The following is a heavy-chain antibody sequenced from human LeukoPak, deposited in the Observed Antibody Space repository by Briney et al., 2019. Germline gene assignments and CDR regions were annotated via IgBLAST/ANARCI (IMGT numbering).Heavy chain of an antibody. CDR1: GFDFSND. J-gene: IGHJ6*03. CDR3: AKNTYTNAGYYVDV. CDR2: ISRGGNYI. V-gene: IGHV3-21*01. Sequence: GGSLRLSCAASGFDFSNDMTWVRQAPGKGLEYVSSISRGGNYIYSADSVRGRFTISRDNSKNTLYLQMNSLRAEDTAVYYCAKNTYTNAGYYVDVWGKGTTVTVSS. D-gene: IGHD4-11*01.